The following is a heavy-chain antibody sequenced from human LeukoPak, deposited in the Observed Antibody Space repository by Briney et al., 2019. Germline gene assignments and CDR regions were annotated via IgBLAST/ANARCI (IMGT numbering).Heavy chain of an antibody. J-gene: IGHJ5*02. CDR1: GGSISSYY. CDR3: ARGVPYDFWSGYPNNWFDP. CDR2: IYYSGST. D-gene: IGHD3-3*01. Sequence: PSETLSLTCTVSGGSISSYYWSWIRQPPGKGLEWMGYIYYSGSTNYNPSLKSRVTISVDTSKDQFSLKLSSVTAADTAVYYCARGVPYDFWSGYPNNWFDPWGQGTLVTVSS. V-gene: IGHV4-59*01.